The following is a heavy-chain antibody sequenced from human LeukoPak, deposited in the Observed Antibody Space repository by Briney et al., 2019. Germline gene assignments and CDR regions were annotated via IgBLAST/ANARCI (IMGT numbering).Heavy chain of an antibody. V-gene: IGHV4-59*12. CDR1: GGSISSDY. CDR2: IYYRGST. J-gene: IGHJ4*02. Sequence: SETLSLTCTVSGGSISSDYWSWIRQPPGKGLEWIGYIYYRGSTNYNPSLKSRVTISVDTSKNQFSLKLSSVTAADTAVYYCARGRYFDWLFHPFDYWGQGTLVTVSS. CDR3: ARGRYFDWLFHPFDY. D-gene: IGHD3-9*01.